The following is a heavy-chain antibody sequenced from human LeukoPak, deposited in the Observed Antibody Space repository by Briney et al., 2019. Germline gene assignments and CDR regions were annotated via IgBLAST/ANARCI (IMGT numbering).Heavy chain of an antibody. V-gene: IGHV3-7*01. Sequence: GGSLRLSCAASGFTFSSYWMSWVRQAPGKGLEWVANIKPDGSEKYYVDSVKGRFTISRDNAKNSLYLQMNSLRAEDTAVYYCARTLLSGSYSEDYWGQGTLVTVSS. CDR1: GFTFSSYW. D-gene: IGHD1-26*01. CDR3: ARTLLSGSYSEDY. J-gene: IGHJ4*02. CDR2: IKPDGSEK.